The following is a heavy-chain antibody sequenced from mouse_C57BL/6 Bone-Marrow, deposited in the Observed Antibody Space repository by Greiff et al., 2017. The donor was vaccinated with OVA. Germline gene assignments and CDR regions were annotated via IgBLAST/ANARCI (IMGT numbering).Heavy chain of an antibody. Sequence: VQLQQPGAELVMPGASVKLSCKASGYTFTSYWMHWVKQRPGQGLEWIGEIDPSDSYTNYNQKFKGKSTLTVDKSSSTAYMQLSSLTSEDSAVYYCAREELGYYFDYWGQGTTLTVSS. D-gene: IGHD4-1*01. CDR1: GYTFTSYW. CDR2: IDPSDSYT. CDR3: AREELGYYFDY. J-gene: IGHJ2*01. V-gene: IGHV1-69*01.